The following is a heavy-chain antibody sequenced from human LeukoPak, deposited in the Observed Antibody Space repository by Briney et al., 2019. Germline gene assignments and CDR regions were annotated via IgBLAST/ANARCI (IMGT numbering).Heavy chain of an antibody. D-gene: IGHD6-19*01. J-gene: IGHJ4*02. CDR1: GFTFSGYG. V-gene: IGHV3-30*18. Sequence: PGRSLRLSCAASGFTFSGYGMDWVRQAPGKGLEWVAVVSYDGNNKFYADSVKGRFTISRDNSMNTLYLQMSSLRAEDTAVYYCAKGSTGWYVSYFDYWGQGTLVTVSS. CDR2: VSYDGNNK. CDR3: AKGSTGWYVSYFDY.